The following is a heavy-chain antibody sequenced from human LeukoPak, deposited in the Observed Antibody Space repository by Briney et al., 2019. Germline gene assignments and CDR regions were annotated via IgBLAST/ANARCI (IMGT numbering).Heavy chain of an antibody. CDR1: GGTFSSYA. Sequence: ASVKVSFKASGGTFSSYAISWVRQAPGQGLEWMGGIIPIFGTANYAQKFQGRVTITADESTSTAYMELSSLRSEDTAVYYCASFIGYCSSTSCYGPFDYYYGMDVWGQGTTVTVSS. D-gene: IGHD2-2*01. J-gene: IGHJ6*02. V-gene: IGHV1-69*13. CDR3: ASFIGYCSSTSCYGPFDYYYGMDV. CDR2: IIPIFGTA.